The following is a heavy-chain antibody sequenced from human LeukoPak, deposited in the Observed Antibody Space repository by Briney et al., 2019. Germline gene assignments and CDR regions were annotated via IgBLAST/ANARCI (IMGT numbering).Heavy chain of an antibody. V-gene: IGHV1-2*06. Sequence: ASVKVSCKASGYTFTGYYMHWVRQAPGQGLEWMGRINPNSGVTNYAQKFQGRVIMTRDTSISTAYMQLSSLKSDDTAVYYCARDSSNWSSCGSWGQGSLVIVSS. CDR3: ARDSSNWSSCGS. J-gene: IGHJ5*02. D-gene: IGHD2-2*01. CDR2: INPNSGVT. CDR1: GYTFTGYY.